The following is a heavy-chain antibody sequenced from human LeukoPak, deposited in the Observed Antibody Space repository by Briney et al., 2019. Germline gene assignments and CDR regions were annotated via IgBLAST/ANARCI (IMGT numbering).Heavy chain of an antibody. CDR1: GGTFSSYA. V-gene: IGHV1-69*01. J-gene: IGHJ4*02. D-gene: IGHD6-19*01. CDR2: IIPIFGTA. Sequence: SVKVSCKASGGTFSSYAISWVRQAPGQGLEWMGGIIPIFGTANYAQKFQGRVTITADESTSTAYMELSGLRSEDTAVYYCARDLRGSGWYQDGLDYWGQGTLVTVSS. CDR3: ARDLRGSGWYQDGLDY.